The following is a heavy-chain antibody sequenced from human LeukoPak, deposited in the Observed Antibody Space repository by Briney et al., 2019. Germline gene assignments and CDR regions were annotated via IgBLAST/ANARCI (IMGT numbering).Heavy chain of an antibody. D-gene: IGHD3-10*01. Sequence: PGGSLRLSCVASGFTFSSAGMHWVRQAPGKGLEWVADIWYDGSNKYYAESVKGRFTISRDNSKNTLFLQMNSLGVEDTAVYYCAKAKSMIRGALFDYWGQGTLDTVSS. CDR1: GFTFSSAG. J-gene: IGHJ4*02. CDR3: AKAKSMIRGALFDY. V-gene: IGHV3-33*06. CDR2: IWYDGSNK.